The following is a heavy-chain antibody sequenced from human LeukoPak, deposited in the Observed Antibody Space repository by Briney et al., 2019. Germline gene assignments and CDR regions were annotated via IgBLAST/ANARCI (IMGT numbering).Heavy chain of an antibody. J-gene: IGHJ4*02. CDR2: IWYDESLQ. CDR1: GFTFSSYA. D-gene: IGHD3-3*01. Sequence: GGSLRLSCAASGFTFSSYAMTWVRQAPGKGLEWVAVIWYDESLQYYADSVKGRFAVSRDNSKNTVYLQLNSLRVEDTAVYYCARDLYFSEPDWGQGTLVTVAS. V-gene: IGHV3-33*08. CDR3: ARDLYFSEPD.